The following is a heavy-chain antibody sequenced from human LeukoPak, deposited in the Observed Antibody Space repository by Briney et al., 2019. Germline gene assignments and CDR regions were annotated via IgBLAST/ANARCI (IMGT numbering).Heavy chain of an antibody. CDR1: GYTFTGYY. V-gene: IGHV1-2*02. CDR3: ARSIVGATPIDY. Sequence: GASVKVSCKASGYTFTGYYIHWVRQAPGQGLEWMGWIKPNSGGTNYAQKFQGRVTMTRDTSISTAYMELSRLRSDDTAVYYCARSIVGATPIDYWGQGTLVTVSS. CDR2: IKPNSGGT. J-gene: IGHJ4*02. D-gene: IGHD1-26*01.